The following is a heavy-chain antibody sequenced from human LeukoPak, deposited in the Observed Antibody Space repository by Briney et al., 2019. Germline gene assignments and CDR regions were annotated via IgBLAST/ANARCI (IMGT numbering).Heavy chain of an antibody. Sequence: GGSLRLSCAASVFTFSSYAMIWVRQAPGKGLECVSAIRGSCGSTYYVDPVSGRLTIPIDNSTNTLYLQMNSLRAEDTAVYYCAKDGIAAAGADFWGQGTLVTVSS. D-gene: IGHD6-13*01. CDR2: IRGSCGST. CDR3: AKDGIAAAGADF. CDR1: VFTFSSYA. J-gene: IGHJ4*02. V-gene: IGHV3-23*01.